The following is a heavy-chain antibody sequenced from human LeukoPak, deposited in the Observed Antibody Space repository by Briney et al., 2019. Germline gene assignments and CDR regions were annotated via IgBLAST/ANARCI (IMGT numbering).Heavy chain of an antibody. Sequence: SETLSLTCTVSGASISSYYWSWIRQPPGKRLEWIGYIYHSGSTNYNSSLKSRVTISVDTSKNQFSLKLSSVTAADTAVYYCARHAAFAEYQSHLTHFDYWGQGTLVTVSS. CDR3: ARHAAFAEYQSHLTHFDY. CDR2: IYHSGST. D-gene: IGHD2-2*01. V-gene: IGHV4-59*08. J-gene: IGHJ4*02. CDR1: GASISSYY.